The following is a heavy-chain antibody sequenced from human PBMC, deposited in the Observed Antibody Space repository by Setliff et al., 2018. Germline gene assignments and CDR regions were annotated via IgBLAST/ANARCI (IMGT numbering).Heavy chain of an antibody. V-gene: IGHV4-34*01. CDR3: ARGECTNDVCYESDAFDI. CDR2: ISHSGST. CDR1: GGSFTDYY. D-gene: IGHD2-8*01. Sequence: SSETLSLTCAVYGGSFTDYYWSWIRQPPGMGLEWIGEISHSGSTNYNPSLESRVSISLDTSKNQFSLRLTSVTAADTAVYYCARGECTNDVCYESDAFDIWGQGTMVTVSS. J-gene: IGHJ3*02.